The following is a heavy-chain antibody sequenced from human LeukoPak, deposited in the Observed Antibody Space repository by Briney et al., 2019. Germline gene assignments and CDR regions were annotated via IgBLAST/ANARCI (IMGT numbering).Heavy chain of an antibody. Sequence: PGGSLRLSCAASGFSFSTSWMSWVRQVPGRGLEWVSSISSSSSYIYYADSVKGRFTISRDNAKNSLYLQMNSLRAEDTAVYYCARISSGYLDYWGQGTLVTVSS. J-gene: IGHJ4*02. CDR3: ARISSGYLDY. V-gene: IGHV3-21*01. D-gene: IGHD3-22*01. CDR1: GFSFSTSW. CDR2: ISSSSSYI.